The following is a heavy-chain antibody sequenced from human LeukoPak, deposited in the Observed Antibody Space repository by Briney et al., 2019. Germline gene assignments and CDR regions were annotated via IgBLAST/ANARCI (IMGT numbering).Heavy chain of an antibody. J-gene: IGHJ6*02. V-gene: IGHV4-59*01. Sequence: SETLSLTCTVSGGSISSYYWSWLRQPPGKGLEWVGYIYYSGSTNYNPSLKSRVTISVDPSKNQFSLKLSSVTAADTAVYYCARGTTHTELWAYYYYGMDVWGQGTTVTVSS. D-gene: IGHD2-21*01. CDR1: GGSISSYY. CDR3: ARGTTHTELWAYYYYGMDV. CDR2: IYYSGST.